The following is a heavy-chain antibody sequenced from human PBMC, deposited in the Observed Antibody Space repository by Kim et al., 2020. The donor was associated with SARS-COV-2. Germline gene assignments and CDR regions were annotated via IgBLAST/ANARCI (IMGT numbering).Heavy chain of an antibody. CDR1: GFTVSTNY. CDR3: AKQLNGLGHY. V-gene: IGHV3-66*01. Sequence: GGSLRLSCEASGFTVSTNYMSWVRQAPGKGLEWVSVIYNGGSTYYVDSVKGRFTISRDNSKNTVYLQMNSLRAEDTAVYYCAKQLNGLGHYWGQGTLVTV. J-gene: IGHJ4*02. D-gene: IGHD6-13*01. CDR2: IYNGGST.